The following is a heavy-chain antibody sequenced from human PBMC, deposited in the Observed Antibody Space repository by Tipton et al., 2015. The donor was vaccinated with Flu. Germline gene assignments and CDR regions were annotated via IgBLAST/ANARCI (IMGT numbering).Heavy chain of an antibody. J-gene: IGHJ4*02. V-gene: IGHV4-4*07. Sequence: TLSLTCTVSGGSMNNYYWSWIRQPAGKGPEWIGRIYTSGTTHYNPSLTSRVTISIDTSKNQFSLKLTSLTAADTAVYYCAGRGLLTGLVYWGRGSLVTVSS. CDR2: IYTSGTT. D-gene: IGHD3-9*01. CDR3: AGRGLLTGLVY. CDR1: GGSMNNYY.